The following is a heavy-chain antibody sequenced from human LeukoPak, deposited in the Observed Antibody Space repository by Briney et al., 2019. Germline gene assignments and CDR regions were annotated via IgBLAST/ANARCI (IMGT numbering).Heavy chain of an antibody. CDR1: GFTVSSNY. D-gene: IGHD6-13*01. V-gene: IGHV3-66*01. CDR2: IFSGGST. J-gene: IGHJ3*02. CDR3: ATAIFIAAAGIGAFDI. Sequence: GGSLRLSCAASGFTVSSNYMSWVRQAPGKGLEWVSVIFSGGSTYYADSVKGRFTISRDNSKNTLYLQMNSLRAEDTAVYYCATAIFIAAAGIGAFDIWGQGTMVTVSS.